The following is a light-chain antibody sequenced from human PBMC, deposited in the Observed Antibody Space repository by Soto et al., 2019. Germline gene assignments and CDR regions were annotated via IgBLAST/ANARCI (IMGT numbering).Light chain of an antibody. CDR2: GAS. Sequence: IQMTQSPSSLSPSVGLTFTLTCQASQDISNYLNWYQQKPGKAPQRLIYGASNLQNGVPSRFSGSGSGTHFILTISNLQPEDFATYYCQQFNSLFGQGTRLEI. J-gene: IGKJ5*01. CDR1: QDISNY. CDR3: QQFNSL. V-gene: IGKV1-33*01.